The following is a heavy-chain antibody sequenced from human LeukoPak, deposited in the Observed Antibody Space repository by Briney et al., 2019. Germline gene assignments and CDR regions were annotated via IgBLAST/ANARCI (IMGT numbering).Heavy chain of an antibody. CDR3: ARDERYSYGDNHYPDLGF. D-gene: IGHD4/OR15-4a*01. J-gene: IGHJ4*02. CDR2: INPNSGAT. CDR1: GDTFTGYY. Sequence: ASVKVSCKAFGDTFTGYYLFWVRQAPGQGLEWMGWINPNSGATKYAQKFQGRVTLTTDTSIRTTYMELSSLRSDDTAVYYCARDERYSYGDNHYPDLGFWGQGTPVTVSS. V-gene: IGHV1-2*02.